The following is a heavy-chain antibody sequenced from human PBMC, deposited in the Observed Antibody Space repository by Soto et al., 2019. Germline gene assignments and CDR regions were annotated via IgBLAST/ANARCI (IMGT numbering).Heavy chain of an antibody. CDR1: GFTFRSYA. V-gene: IGHV3-23*01. CDR2: MSGSGGTT. J-gene: IGHJ4*02. D-gene: IGHD6-19*01. CDR3: AKDRQQWLTNFDY. Sequence: GGSLRLSCAASGFTFRSYAMAWVRQTPGKGLEWLAGMSGSGGTTYYADYVKGRFTISRDNSKNTLFLQLSTLRADDTAIYYCAKDRQQWLTNFDYWGQGALVTVSS.